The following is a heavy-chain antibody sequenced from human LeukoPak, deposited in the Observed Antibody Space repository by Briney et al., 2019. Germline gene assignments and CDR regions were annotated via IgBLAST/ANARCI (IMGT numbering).Heavy chain of an antibody. Sequence: ASVKVSCKASGYTFTGYYIHLVRQAPGQGFEWMAIINPSDGSTTNSQKFQGRVTMTRDTSTSTVYMELSGLRSEDTALYYCAEIKECYNDAYDIWGQGTMVTVSS. CDR1: GYTFTGYY. CDR3: AEIKECYNDAYDI. J-gene: IGHJ3*02. D-gene: IGHD5-24*01. CDR2: INPSDGST. V-gene: IGHV1-46*01.